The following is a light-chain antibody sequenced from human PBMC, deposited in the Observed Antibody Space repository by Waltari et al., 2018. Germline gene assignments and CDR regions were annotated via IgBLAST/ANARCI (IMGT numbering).Light chain of an antibody. CDR1: QSLSSN. V-gene: IGKV3-15*01. Sequence: EIVMTQSPATLSVSPGERATLSCRASQSLSSNLAWYQQKPGQAPRLLIYSASTRATGIPARFSGGGSGTEFTLTISGLQSEDFAVYYCQQYNNWPLTFGGGTKVEIK. J-gene: IGKJ4*01. CDR2: SAS. CDR3: QQYNNWPLT.